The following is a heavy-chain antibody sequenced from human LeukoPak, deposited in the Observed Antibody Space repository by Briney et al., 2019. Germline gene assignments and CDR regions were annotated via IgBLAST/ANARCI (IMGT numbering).Heavy chain of an antibody. J-gene: IGHJ4*02. CDR2: IREDGSEK. Sequence: GGSLRLSCVASGFTFSSYWMSWVRQAPGKGLEWVADIREDGSEKYYVDSVKGRFTISRDNAKNSLYLQMNSLRAEDTAVYYCAKDSCGGDCYYFDYWGQGTLVTVSS. V-gene: IGHV3-7*03. CDR3: AKDSCGGDCYYFDY. CDR1: GFTFSSYW. D-gene: IGHD2-21*01.